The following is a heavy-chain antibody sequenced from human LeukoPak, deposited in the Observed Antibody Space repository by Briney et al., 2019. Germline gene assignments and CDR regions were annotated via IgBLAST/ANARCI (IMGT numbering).Heavy chain of an antibody. V-gene: IGHV4-59*01. D-gene: IGHD6-13*01. CDR1: GGSISSYY. Sequence: SETLSLTCTVSGGSISSYYWSWIRQPAGKGLEWIGYIYYSGSTNYNPSPKSRVTISVDTSKNQFSLKLSSVTAADTAVYYCAREGYSSSWGFDYWGQGTLVTVSS. CDR3: AREGYSSSWGFDY. CDR2: IYYSGST. J-gene: IGHJ4*02.